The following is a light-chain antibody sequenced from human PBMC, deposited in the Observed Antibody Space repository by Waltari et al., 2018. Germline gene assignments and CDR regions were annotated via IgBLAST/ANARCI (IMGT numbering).Light chain of an antibody. CDR1: QIISNNY. Sequence: EIVLTQSPGTLSLSPGERATLSCRASQIISNNYLAWYQAKPGQAPRLLIYGISHRATGIPDRFSGGGSGTDFTLTISRLEPEDFAVYYCQQFGGSPKYTFGQGTKLDIK. CDR3: QQFGGSPKYT. V-gene: IGKV3-20*01. CDR2: GIS. J-gene: IGKJ2*01.